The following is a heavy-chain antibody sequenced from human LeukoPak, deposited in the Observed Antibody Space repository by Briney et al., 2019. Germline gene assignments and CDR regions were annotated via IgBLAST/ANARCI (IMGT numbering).Heavy chain of an antibody. D-gene: IGHD5-18*01. Sequence: GGSLSPSVAASGFTFITYRMNWFRKAPGGGREWVSYISGSSRPIYYADSVKGRFTISRDNAKNSLYLQMNSLRAEDTAVYYCARDYSYGFLNWGQGTLVTVSS. V-gene: IGHV3-48*01. CDR2: ISGSSRPI. CDR3: ARDYSYGFLN. J-gene: IGHJ4*02. CDR1: GFTFITYR.